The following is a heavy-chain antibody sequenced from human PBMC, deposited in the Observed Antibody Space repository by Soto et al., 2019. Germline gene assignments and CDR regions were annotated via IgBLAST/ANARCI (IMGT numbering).Heavy chain of an antibody. J-gene: IGHJ3*01. CDR2: IIPMFNTA. Sequence: SVKVSCKASGGTFNTYVFNWVRQAPGQGLEWMGGIIPMFNTANYAQKFQGRVTITADKSTNTAYMELSSLRSEDSAVYYCARAAQRYYYDSSDHYDALDVWGQGTMVTVSS. CDR1: GGTFNTYV. D-gene: IGHD3-22*01. V-gene: IGHV1-69*06. CDR3: ARAAQRYYYDSSDHYDALDV.